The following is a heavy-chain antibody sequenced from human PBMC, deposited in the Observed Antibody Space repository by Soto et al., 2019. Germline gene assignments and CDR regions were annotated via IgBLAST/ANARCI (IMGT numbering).Heavy chain of an antibody. CDR1: GYTFTSYY. V-gene: IGHV1-46*03. CDR3: ASTKMVAATGGAFDI. CDR2: INPSGGST. J-gene: IGHJ3*02. Sequence: ASVKVSCKASGYTFTSYYMHWVRQAPGQGLEWMGIINPSGGSTSYAQKFQGRVTMTRDTSTSTVYMELSSLRSEDTAVYYCASTKMVAATGGAFDIWGQGTMVTVSS. D-gene: IGHD2-15*01.